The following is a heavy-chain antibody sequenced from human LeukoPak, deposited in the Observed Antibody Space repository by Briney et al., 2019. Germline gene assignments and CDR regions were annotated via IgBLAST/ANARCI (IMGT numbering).Heavy chain of an antibody. J-gene: IGHJ4*02. V-gene: IGHV4-30-4*01. CDR2: IYHTGTT. D-gene: IGHD1-26*01. CDR1: GGLISRIEYY. Sequence: PSETLSLTCTVSGGLISRIEYYWSWIRQSPVKGLEWLGHIYHTGTTLYSPHLNNRLSVSVDSSRNQFSLTLNSVTAADTAVYYCASVSVWELATHPGGSFDYWGRGILVTVSS. CDR3: ASVSVWELATHPGGSFDY.